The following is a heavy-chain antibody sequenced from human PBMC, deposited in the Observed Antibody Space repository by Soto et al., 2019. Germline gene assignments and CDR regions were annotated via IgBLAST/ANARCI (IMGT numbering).Heavy chain of an antibody. J-gene: IGHJ6*02. CDR2: IWYDGSNK. D-gene: IGHD3-22*01. CDR1: GFTFSSYG. CDR3: ARDPRLGYYYDSSGYLYGMDV. V-gene: IGHV3-33*01. Sequence: QVQLVESGGGVVQPGRSLRLSCAASGFTFSSYGMHWVRQAPGKGLEWVAVIWYDGSNKYYADSVKGRFTISRDNSKNTLYLQMNSPRAEDTAVYYCARDPRLGYYYDSSGYLYGMDVWGQGTTVTVSS.